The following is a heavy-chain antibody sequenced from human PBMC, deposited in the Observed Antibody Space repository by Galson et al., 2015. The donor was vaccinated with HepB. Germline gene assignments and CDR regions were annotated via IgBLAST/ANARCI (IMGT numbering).Heavy chain of an antibody. CDR3: ARDRAHGYGDQLHAFDI. CDR1: EYTFTNYF. Sequence: SVKVSCKASEYTFTNYFLHWIRQAPGQGLEWLGKINPTAGNTSYAQNFQDRLSLTRDTSTSTIYMELSSLKSDDTAVYYCARDRAHGYGDQLHAFDIWGQGTMFTGSS. D-gene: IGHD5-18*01. CDR2: INPTAGNT. J-gene: IGHJ3*02. V-gene: IGHV1-46*01.